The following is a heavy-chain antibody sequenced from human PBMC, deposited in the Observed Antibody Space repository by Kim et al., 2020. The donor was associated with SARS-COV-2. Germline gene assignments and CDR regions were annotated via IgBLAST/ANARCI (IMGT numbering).Heavy chain of an antibody. CDR1: GGSFSSISYS. V-gene: IGHV4-39*01. D-gene: IGHD2-21*02. CDR2: IFYSGST. CDR3: ARRLYGDYYFDY. Sequence: SETLSLTCTVSGGSFSSISYSWGWIRQSPGKALECIGTIFYSGSTYYNPSLKSRVTMSVDTSKNQFSLRLNSVTAADTAVYYCARRLYGDYYFDYWGQGTLVTVSS. J-gene: IGHJ4*02.